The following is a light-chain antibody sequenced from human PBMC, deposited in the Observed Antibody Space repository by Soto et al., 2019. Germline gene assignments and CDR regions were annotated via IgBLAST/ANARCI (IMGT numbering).Light chain of an antibody. CDR1: QSVSSSY. J-gene: IGKJ1*01. CDR3: QQYDSSSVT. V-gene: IGKV3-20*01. Sequence: EIVLTQSPGTLSLSPGERAILSCRASQSVSSSYLAWYQQKPGQAPRLLIYGASSRATGIPDRFSGSASGTDFTLTISRLGPEDFAVYYCQQYDSSSVTFGQATNVEIK. CDR2: GAS.